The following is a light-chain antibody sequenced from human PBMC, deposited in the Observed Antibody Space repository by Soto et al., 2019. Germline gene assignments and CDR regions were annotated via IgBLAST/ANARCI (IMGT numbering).Light chain of an antibody. CDR1: SSDVGGYNY. CDR3: SSYTSSSTLHV. J-gene: IGLJ1*01. CDR2: EVS. V-gene: IGLV2-14*01. Sequence: QSALTQPASESGSPGQSITISCTGTSSDVGGYNYVSWYQQHPGKAPKLMIYEVSNRPSGVSNRFSGSKSGNTASLTISGLQAEDEADYYCSSYTSSSTLHVFGTGTKLTVL.